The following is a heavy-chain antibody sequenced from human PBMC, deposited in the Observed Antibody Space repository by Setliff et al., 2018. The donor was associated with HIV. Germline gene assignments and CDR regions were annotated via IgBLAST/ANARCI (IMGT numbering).Heavy chain of an antibody. CDR3: ARYSPRGYTLTGPY. CDR1: GGSVSSGSYY. D-gene: IGHD6-25*01. J-gene: IGHJ6*02. V-gene: IGHV4-61*01. Sequence: SETLSLTCTVSGGSVSSGSYYWSWIRQPPGKGLEWIGYIYYSGSTKHNPSLKSRVTISLDTSKNQFSLKLTSATAADTAVYYCARYSPRGYTLTGPYWGQGTTVTVSS. CDR2: IYYSGST.